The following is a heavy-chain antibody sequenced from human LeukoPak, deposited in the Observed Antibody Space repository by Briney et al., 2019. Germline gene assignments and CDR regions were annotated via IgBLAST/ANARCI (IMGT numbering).Heavy chain of an antibody. CDR2: ISSSGSSI. D-gene: IGHD3-10*01. CDR3: ATPLSIGGY. Sequence: TGGSLRLSCAASGFTFSSYSMNWVRQAPGKGLEWVSFISSSGSSIYYADSVKGRFTISRDNAHNSLYLQMNSLKAEDTAVYYCATPLSIGGYWGQGTLVTVSS. V-gene: IGHV3-48*01. CDR1: GFTFSSYS. J-gene: IGHJ4*02.